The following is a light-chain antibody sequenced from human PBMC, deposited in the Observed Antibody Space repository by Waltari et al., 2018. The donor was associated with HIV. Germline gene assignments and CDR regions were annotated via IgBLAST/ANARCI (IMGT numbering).Light chain of an antibody. J-gene: IGKJ4*01. V-gene: IGKV3-20*01. CDR3: QKYGRV. CDR1: QAISNAY. CDR2: GTS. Sequence: ENVLTQFPDTLSLSPGERATLSCRASQAISNAYFAWYQQKPGQAPTLLIYGTSTRATGVPERFSGSGSGTDFTLTSSRLEPEDFAVYYCQKYGRVFGGGTKVEMK.